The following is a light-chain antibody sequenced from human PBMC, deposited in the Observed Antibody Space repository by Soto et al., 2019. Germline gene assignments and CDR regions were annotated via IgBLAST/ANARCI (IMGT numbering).Light chain of an antibody. Sequence: QSVLTQPASVSGSPGQSITVSCTGTSSDVGAYKHVSWYQRHPGKAPKLMIFEVSNRPSGVSNRFSGSKSGNTASLTISGLQPEDEADYSCTSFTTSNTYVFGTGTKVTVL. CDR3: TSFTTSNTYV. CDR2: EVS. CDR1: SSDVGAYKH. J-gene: IGLJ1*01. V-gene: IGLV2-14*01.